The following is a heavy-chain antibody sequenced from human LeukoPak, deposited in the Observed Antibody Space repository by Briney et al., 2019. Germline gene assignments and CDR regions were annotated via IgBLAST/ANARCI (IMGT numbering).Heavy chain of an antibody. CDR1: GYTFTSYY. CDR3: ARGGRDPRPLYYYYYMDV. Sequence: GASVKVSCKASGYTFTSYYMHWVRQAPGQGLEWMGWMNPNSGNTGYAQKFQGRVTMTRNTSISTAYMELSSLRSEDTAVYYCARGGRDPRPLYYYYYMDVWGKGTTVTISS. D-gene: IGHD1-26*01. J-gene: IGHJ6*03. CDR2: MNPNSGNT. V-gene: IGHV1-8*02.